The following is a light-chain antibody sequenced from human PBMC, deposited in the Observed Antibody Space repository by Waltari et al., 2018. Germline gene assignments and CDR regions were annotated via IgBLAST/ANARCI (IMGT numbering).Light chain of an antibody. CDR2: QDN. V-gene: IGLV3-1*01. J-gene: IGLJ1*01. CDR1: KLGEKY. CDR3: QAWDNSLVV. Sequence: SYALTQPPSVSVSPGQTASITCSGDKLGEKYACWYQQKPGQSPVLVIYQDNKRPSGIPERFAGSNSGHTATLTIGGTQAMDEADYYCQAWDNSLVVFGTGTAVTVL.